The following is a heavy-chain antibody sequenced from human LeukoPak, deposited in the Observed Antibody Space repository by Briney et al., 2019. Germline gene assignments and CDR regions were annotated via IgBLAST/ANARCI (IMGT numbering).Heavy chain of an antibody. Sequence: SGGSLRLSCAASGFSFSSYWMSWVRQAPGKGLEWVSQISSSGNAIYYTDSVKGRFTISRDNAKNSLYLQMNSLRAEDTAVYYCARDRYTGDYWGQGTLVTVSS. D-gene: IGHD3-16*02. V-gene: IGHV3-48*04. CDR2: ISSSGNAI. CDR1: GFSFSSYW. J-gene: IGHJ4*02. CDR3: ARDRYTGDY.